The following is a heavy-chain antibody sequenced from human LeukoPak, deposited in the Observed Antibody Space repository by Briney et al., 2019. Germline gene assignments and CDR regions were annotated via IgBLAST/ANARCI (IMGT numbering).Heavy chain of an antibody. V-gene: IGHV3-30*03. CDR1: GFTFSSYG. CDR2: ISYDGSHK. CDR3: AVEMATIGGFDY. J-gene: IGHJ4*02. D-gene: IGHD5-24*01. Sequence: GGSLRLSCAASGFTFSSYGMHWVRQAPGKGLEWVAVISYDGSHKYYADSVKGRFTISRDNSKNTLYLQMNSLRAEDTAVYYCAVEMATIGGFDYWGQGTLVTVSS.